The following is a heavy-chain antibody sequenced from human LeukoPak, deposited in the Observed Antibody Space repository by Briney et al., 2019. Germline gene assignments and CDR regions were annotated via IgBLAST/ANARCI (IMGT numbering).Heavy chain of an antibody. D-gene: IGHD4-17*01. CDR2: ISSSSSYI. Sequence: GGSLRLSCAASGFTFSSYSMNWVRQAPGKGLEWVSSISSSSSYIYYADSVKGRFTISRDNSKNTLFLQMKSLRVEDIGIYYCAKGDYGDYPHYMDVWGKGTMVTVSS. V-gene: IGHV3-21*03. CDR3: AKGDYGDYPHYMDV. CDR1: GFTFSSYS. J-gene: IGHJ6*03.